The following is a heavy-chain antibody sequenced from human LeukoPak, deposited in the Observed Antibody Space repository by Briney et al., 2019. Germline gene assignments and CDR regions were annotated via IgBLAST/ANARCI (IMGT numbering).Heavy chain of an antibody. CDR2: IKQDGSEK. Sequence: GGSLRLSCAASGFTFSGYWMSWVRQAPGKGLEWVANIKQDGSEKYYVDSVKGRFTISRDNAKKSLYLQMNGLRAEDTAVYYCARPRILSYIGAFDIWGQGTMVTVSS. CDR1: GFTFSGYW. D-gene: IGHD2-2*01. J-gene: IGHJ3*02. V-gene: IGHV3-7*01. CDR3: ARPRILSYIGAFDI.